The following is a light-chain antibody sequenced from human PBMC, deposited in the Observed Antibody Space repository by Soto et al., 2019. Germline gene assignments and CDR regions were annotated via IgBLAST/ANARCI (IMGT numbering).Light chain of an antibody. CDR1: SSNIGSNY. CDR3: AAWDDSLSGWV. CDR2: SNN. Sequence: QPVLTQPPSASGTPGQRVTISCSGSSSNIGSNYVYWYQQLPGTAPKLLIYSNNKRPSGVPDRFSGSKSGTSASLAISGLRSEDEADYYCAAWDDSLSGWVFGGGTKVTVL. J-gene: IGLJ3*02. V-gene: IGLV1-47*02.